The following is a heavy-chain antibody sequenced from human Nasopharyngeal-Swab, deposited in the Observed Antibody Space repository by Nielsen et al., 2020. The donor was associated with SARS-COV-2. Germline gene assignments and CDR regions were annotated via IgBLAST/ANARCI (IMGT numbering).Heavy chain of an antibody. V-gene: IGHV1-18*01. Sequence: ASVKVSCKASGYTFTSYGISWVRQAPGQGLEWMGWISAYNGNTNYAQKFQGRVTITRDTSASTAYMELSSLRSEDTAVYYCARDLNYDFWSGYSGGYYYGMDVWGQGTTVTVSS. CDR3: ARDLNYDFWSGYSGGYYYGMDV. D-gene: IGHD3-3*01. J-gene: IGHJ6*02. CDR1: GYTFTSYG. CDR2: ISAYNGNT.